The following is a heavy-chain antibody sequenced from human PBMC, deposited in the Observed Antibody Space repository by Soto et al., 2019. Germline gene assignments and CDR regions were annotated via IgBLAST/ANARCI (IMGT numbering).Heavy chain of an antibody. Sequence: SETLSLTCTVSGYSISSGYYWGWIRQPPGKGLEWIGSIYHSGSTYYNPSLKSRVTISVDTSKNKFSLKMSSVTAADTAVYYCARVGGSYYWFDPWGQGTLVTVSS. CDR2: IYHSGST. J-gene: IGHJ5*02. CDR1: GYSISSGYY. CDR3: ARVGGSYYWFDP. D-gene: IGHD1-26*01. V-gene: IGHV4-38-2*02.